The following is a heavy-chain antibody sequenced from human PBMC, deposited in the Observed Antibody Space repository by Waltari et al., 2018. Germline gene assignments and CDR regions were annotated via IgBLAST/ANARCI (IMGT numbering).Heavy chain of an antibody. D-gene: IGHD2-15*01. CDR2: IIPIFGTA. CDR3: ARGVRYCSGGSCYSGYAFDT. J-gene: IGHJ3*02. Sequence: QVQLVQSGAEVKKPGSSVKVSCKAPGGTFSSYAIRWVRRGPGPGHEWMGGIIPIFGTANYAQKFQGRVTITADESTSTAYMELSSLRSEDTAVYYCARGVRYCSGGSCYSGYAFDTWGQGTMVTVSS. V-gene: IGHV1-69*12. CDR1: GGTFSSYA.